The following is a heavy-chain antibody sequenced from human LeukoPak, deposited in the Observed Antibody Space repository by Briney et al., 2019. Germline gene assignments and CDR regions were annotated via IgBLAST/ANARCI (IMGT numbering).Heavy chain of an antibody. CDR3: ARDSITMVRGVINY. CDR1: GYTFTGYY. J-gene: IGHJ4*02. CDR2: INPNSGGT. V-gene: IGHV1-2*02. Sequence: ASVKVSCKASGYTFTGYYMHWVRQAPGQGLEWMGWINPNSGGTNYAQKFQGRVTMTRDTPISTAYMELSRLRSDDTAVYYCARDSITMVRGVINYWGQGTLVTVSS. D-gene: IGHD3-10*01.